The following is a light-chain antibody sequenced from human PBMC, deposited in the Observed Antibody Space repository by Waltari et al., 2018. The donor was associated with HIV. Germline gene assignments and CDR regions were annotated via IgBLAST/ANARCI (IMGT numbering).Light chain of an antibody. CDR1: NVDVGAFKF. CDR2: EVH. V-gene: IGLV2-14*01. CDR3: TSYTSGSVL. Sequence: SALTQPASVSGSPGPSITIPCTGFNVDVGAFKFVSWSQHHPGKAPKLIISEVHTRPSGVSDRFSGSKSGNSASLTISGLQTADEADYYCTSYTSGSVLFGGGTNLTVL. J-gene: IGLJ2*01.